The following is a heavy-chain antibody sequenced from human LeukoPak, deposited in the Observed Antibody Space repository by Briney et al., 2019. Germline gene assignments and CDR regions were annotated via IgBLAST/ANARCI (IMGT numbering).Heavy chain of an antibody. J-gene: IGHJ4*02. CDR1: GFTFSNYW. Sequence: GGSLRLSCAASGFTFSNYWMHWVRQAPGKGLVWVSRINSDGINTSYADSVKGRFTISRDNAKNTLNLQMNSLRAEDTAVYYCAKVRGRYCSGGSCFFFDYWGQGTLVTVSS. CDR3: AKVRGRYCSGGSCFFFDY. CDR2: INSDGINT. D-gene: IGHD2-15*01. V-gene: IGHV3-74*01.